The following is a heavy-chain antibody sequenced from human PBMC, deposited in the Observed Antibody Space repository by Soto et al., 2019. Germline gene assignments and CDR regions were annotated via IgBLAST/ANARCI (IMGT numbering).Heavy chain of an antibody. CDR3: ARDWTYYYCSGSYSNFDY. CDR2: ISAYNGNT. CDR1: GYTFTSYG. J-gene: IGHJ4*02. D-gene: IGHD3-10*01. V-gene: IGHV1-18*01. Sequence: QVQLVQSGAEVKKPGASVKVSCKASGYTFTSYGISWVRQAPGQGLEWMGWISAYNGNTNYAQKLQGRVTMTTDTSTSTAYMERRSVRSDDTAVYYCARDWTYYYCSGSYSNFDYWGQGTLVTVSS.